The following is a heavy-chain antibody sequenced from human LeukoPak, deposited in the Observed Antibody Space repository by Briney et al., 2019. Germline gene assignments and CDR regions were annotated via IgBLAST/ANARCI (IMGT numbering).Heavy chain of an antibody. CDR2: IGSGSSAI. D-gene: IGHD1-1*01. J-gene: IGHJ4*02. CDR1: GFTFSSFG. V-gene: IGHV3-48*02. Sequence: GGSLRLSCVASGFTFSSFGMNWVRQAPGKGLEWVSCIGSGSSAIHYADSVKGRFTIFRDNAKNSLYLQMNSLRDEDAAVYHCATDRPHPRNEPTNFDYWGPGTLVTVSS. CDR3: ATDRPHPRNEPTNFDY.